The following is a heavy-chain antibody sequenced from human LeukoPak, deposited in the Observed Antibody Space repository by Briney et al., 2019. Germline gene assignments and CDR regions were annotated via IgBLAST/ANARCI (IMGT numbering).Heavy chain of an antibody. J-gene: IGHJ4*02. CDR3: ARDYCSGGSCYQDY. CDR1: GFTFSSYA. CDR2: ISYDGSNK. D-gene: IGHD2-15*01. V-gene: IGHV3-30-3*01. Sequence: GGSLRLSCAASGFTFSSYAMHWVRQAPGKGLEWVAVISYDGSNKYYADSLKGRFTISRDNSKNTLYLQMNSLRAEDTAVYYCARDYCSGGSCYQDYWGQGTLVTVSS.